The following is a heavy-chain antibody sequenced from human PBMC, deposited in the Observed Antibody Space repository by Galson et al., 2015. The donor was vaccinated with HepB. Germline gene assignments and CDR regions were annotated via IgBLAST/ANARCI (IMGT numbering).Heavy chain of an antibody. V-gene: IGHV3-74*01. Sequence: SLRLSCAASGFTLSDTWMHWVRQAPGQGLVWVSYINNDGSDTIYADSVKGRFTISRDNAKNTLYLQMNSLRAEDTAVYFCARGGHLSFDYWGQGTLVAVSS. J-gene: IGHJ4*02. D-gene: IGHD2/OR15-2a*01. CDR3: ARGGHLSFDY. CDR2: INNDGSDT. CDR1: GFTLSDTW.